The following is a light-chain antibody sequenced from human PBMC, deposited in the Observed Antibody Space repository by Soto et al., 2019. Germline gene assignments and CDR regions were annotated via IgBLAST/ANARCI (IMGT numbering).Light chain of an antibody. Sequence: ALRMTQSPSSLSASTGDRVTITCRARQGISSYLAWYQQKPGKAPKLLIYAASTLQSGVPSRFSGSGSGTDFTLTISCLQSEDFATYYCQQYYSYPWTFGQGTKVEIK. CDR3: QQYYSYPWT. CDR1: QGISSY. V-gene: IGKV1-8*01. CDR2: AAS. J-gene: IGKJ1*01.